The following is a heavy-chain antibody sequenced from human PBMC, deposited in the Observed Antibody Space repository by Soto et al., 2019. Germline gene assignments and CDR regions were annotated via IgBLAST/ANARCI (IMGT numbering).Heavy chain of an antibody. Sequence: GGSLRLSCAASGFTFSSYSMNWVRQAPGKGLEWVSPISSSSSYIYYADSVKGRFTISRDNAKNSLYLQMNSLRAEDTAVYYCASGIGDIVVVPAAIPSPYYYYGMDVWGQGTTVTVSS. V-gene: IGHV3-21*01. CDR1: GFTFSSYS. CDR2: ISSSSSYI. D-gene: IGHD2-2*02. J-gene: IGHJ6*02. CDR3: ASGIGDIVVVPAAIPSPYYYYGMDV.